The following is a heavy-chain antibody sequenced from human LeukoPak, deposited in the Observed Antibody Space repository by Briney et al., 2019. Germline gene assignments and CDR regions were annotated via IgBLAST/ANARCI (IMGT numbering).Heavy chain of an antibody. CDR3: ARDYDRLTRKIGRDSLYYYYYYMDV. J-gene: IGHJ6*03. CDR1: VFTFSTYN. Sequence: GGSLRLSCAASVFTFSTYNMNWVRQAPGKGLEWVSSITSSSRYTFYADSVRGRFTISRDNAKNSLYLQMNSLRAEDTAVYYCARDYDRLTRKIGRDSLYYYYYYMDVWGKGTTVTVSS. CDR2: ITSSSRYT. V-gene: IGHV3-21*06. D-gene: IGHD3-16*01.